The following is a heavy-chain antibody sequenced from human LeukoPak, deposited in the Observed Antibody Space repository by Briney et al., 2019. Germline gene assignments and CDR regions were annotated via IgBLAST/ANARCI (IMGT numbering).Heavy chain of an antibody. V-gene: IGHV3-30*03. CDR2: ISYDGSNK. Sequence: GGSLRLSCAASGFTFSSYGMHWVRQAPGKGLEWVAVISYDGSNKYYADSVKGRFTISRDNSKNTLYLQMNSLTAEDTAVYYCARVTGPTSTVVRGVIIPAFDYWGQGTLVTVSS. CDR3: ARVTGPTSTVVRGVIIPAFDY. CDR1: GFTFSSYG. D-gene: IGHD3-10*01. J-gene: IGHJ4*02.